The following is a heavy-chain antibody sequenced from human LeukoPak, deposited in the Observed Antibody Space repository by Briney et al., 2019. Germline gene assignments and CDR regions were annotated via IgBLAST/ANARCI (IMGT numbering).Heavy chain of an antibody. J-gene: IGHJ4*01. D-gene: IGHD3-10*01. CDR1: GFTFSSYW. CDR3: ISEVRVRASASLGY. Sequence: GGSLRLSCAASGFTFSSYWMHWVRQAPGKGLVWVARMNSVGSTINYADSVKGRFTISRDNANNTLYLQMRSLRVDDTALYYCISEVRVRASASLGYWGQGTLVTVSS. V-gene: IGHV3-74*01. CDR2: MNSVGSTI.